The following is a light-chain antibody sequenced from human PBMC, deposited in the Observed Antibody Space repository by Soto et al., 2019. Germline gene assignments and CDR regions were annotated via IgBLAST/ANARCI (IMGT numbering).Light chain of an antibody. V-gene: IGKV3-20*01. CDR2: GVS. CDR1: QSVSSSY. J-gene: IGKJ2*01. Sequence: EIVLTQSPGTLSLSPGKRATLSCRASQSVSSSYLAWYQQKPGQTPRLLIHGVSSRATGIPDRFSGSGSGTDFTLTISRLEPEDFAVYYCQQSYSSPYTFGQGTKLEIK. CDR3: QQSYSSPYT.